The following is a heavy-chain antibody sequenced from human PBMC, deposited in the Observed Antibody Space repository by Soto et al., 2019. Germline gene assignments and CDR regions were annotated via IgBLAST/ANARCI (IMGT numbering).Heavy chain of an antibody. J-gene: IGHJ6*02. CDR1: GFTFSSYS. Sequence: EGQLVESGGGLVQPGGSLRLSCAAPGFTFSSYSMNWVRQAPGKGLEWVSYISSSSSTIYYADSVKGRFSVSRDNTKHSLYVQMSSLRDEDTAVYYCARDYRGTYYYYYGMDVWGQGTTVTVSS. CDR2: ISSSSSTI. D-gene: IGHD1-26*01. V-gene: IGHV3-48*02. CDR3: ARDYRGTYYYYYGMDV.